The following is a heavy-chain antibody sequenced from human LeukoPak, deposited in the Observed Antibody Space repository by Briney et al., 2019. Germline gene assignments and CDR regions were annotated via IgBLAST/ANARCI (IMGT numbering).Heavy chain of an antibody. D-gene: IGHD2-21*01. CDR2: IRYDGGNK. Sequence: GGSLRVSCAASGLIFSSHGMHWVRQAPGKGLEWVAFIRYDGGNKYYADSVKGRFTISRDNSKNTLYLQMNSLRAEDTAVYYCAKARSYCGGDCSLYAFDIWGQGTMVTVSS. J-gene: IGHJ3*02. V-gene: IGHV3-30*02. CDR1: GLIFSSHG. CDR3: AKARSYCGGDCSLYAFDI.